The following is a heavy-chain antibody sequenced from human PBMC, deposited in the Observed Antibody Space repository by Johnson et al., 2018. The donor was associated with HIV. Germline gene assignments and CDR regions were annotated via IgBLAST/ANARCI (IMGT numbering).Heavy chain of an antibody. CDR1: GFTFSTYA. CDR2: INWNGGST. V-gene: IGHV3-64*07. D-gene: IGHD6-13*01. J-gene: IGHJ3*02. CDR3: AREPSIAAAGGDGAFDI. Sequence: EMQLVESGGGLVQPGGSLRLSCAASGFTFSTYAMHWVRQAPGKGLEWVSDINWNGGSTDYADSVKGRCTISRDNSKNTLYLQMNSLRAEDMAVYYCAREPSIAAAGGDGAFDIWGQGTMVTVSS.